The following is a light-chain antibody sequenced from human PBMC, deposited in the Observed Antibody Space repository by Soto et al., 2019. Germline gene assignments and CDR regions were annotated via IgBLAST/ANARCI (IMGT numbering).Light chain of an antibody. V-gene: IGKV1-5*03. Sequence: DIQMTQSPSTLSASVGDRVTITCRASQSISSWLAWYQQKPGKAPKLLIYKASSLEGGVPSRFSGSGSGTEFTLTISCLQPDDFATYYCQQYNSFSWTFGQGTKVE. CDR1: QSISSW. J-gene: IGKJ1*01. CDR2: KAS. CDR3: QQYNSFSWT.